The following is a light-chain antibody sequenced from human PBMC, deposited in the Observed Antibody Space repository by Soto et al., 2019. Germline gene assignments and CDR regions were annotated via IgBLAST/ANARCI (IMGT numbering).Light chain of an antibody. CDR1: QNISNY. CDR3: QQYNNWPPWT. V-gene: IGKV3-11*01. CDR2: DAS. J-gene: IGKJ1*01. Sequence: VLTQSPATLSLSPGQRATLSCRASQNISNYVAWYQHKPGQAPRLLIYDASNRATGIPGRFSGSGSGTDFTLTISSLEPEDFAVYYCQQYNNWPPWTFGQGTKVEIK.